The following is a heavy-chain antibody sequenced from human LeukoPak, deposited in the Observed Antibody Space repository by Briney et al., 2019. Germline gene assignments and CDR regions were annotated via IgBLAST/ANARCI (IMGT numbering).Heavy chain of an antibody. V-gene: IGHV4-59*01. CDR2: IYYSGST. CDR1: GGSISSYY. Sequence: SETLSLTCTVSGGSISSYYWSWIRQPPGKGLEWIGYIYYSGSTNYNPSLKSRVTISVDTSKNQFSLKLSSVTAADTAVYYCVRAPDEWELLLDYWGQGTLVTVSS. CDR3: VRAPDEWELLLDY. D-gene: IGHD1-26*01. J-gene: IGHJ4*02.